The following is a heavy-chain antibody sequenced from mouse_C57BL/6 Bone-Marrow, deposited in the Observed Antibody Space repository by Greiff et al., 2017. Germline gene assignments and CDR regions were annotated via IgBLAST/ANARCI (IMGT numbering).Heavy chain of an antibody. CDR1: GYTFTNYW. CDR3: ARLYPNYFDY. J-gene: IGHJ2*01. D-gene: IGHD2-12*01. CDR2: IYPGGGYT. V-gene: IGHV1-63*01. Sequence: VQVVESGAELVRPGTSVKMSCKASGYTFTNYWIGWAKQRPGHGLEWIGDIYPGGGYTNYNEKFKGKATLTADKSSSTAYMQFSSLTSEDSAIYYCARLYPNYFDYWGQGTTLTVSS.